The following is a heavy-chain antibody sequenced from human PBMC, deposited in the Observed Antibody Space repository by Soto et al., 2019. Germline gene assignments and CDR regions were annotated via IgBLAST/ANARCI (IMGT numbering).Heavy chain of an antibody. Sequence: EYSLKISGKASAYSITYYWVTWVRQSPGKGLEWMGRIDPSDSYANYGPSFQGHVALSVDKSINTAFLQWNSLDASDTGMYFCARRRSDWNWLDPWGKGTLVTVSS. J-gene: IGHJ5*02. CDR2: IDPSDSYA. V-gene: IGHV5-10-1*01. CDR3: ARRRSDWNWLDP. D-gene: IGHD1-1*01. CDR1: AYSITYYW.